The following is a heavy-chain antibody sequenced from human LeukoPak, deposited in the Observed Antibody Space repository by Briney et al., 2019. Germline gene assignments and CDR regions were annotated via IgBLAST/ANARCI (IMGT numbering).Heavy chain of an antibody. Sequence: PSETLSLTCTVSGGSISSISYYWGWIRQPPGKGLEWIGSIYYSGSTYYNPSLKSRVTISVDTSKNQFSLKLSSVTAADTAVYYCARLGTMGSNWFDPWGQGTLVTVSS. D-gene: IGHD5-12*01. CDR1: GGSISSISYY. CDR3: ARLGTMGSNWFDP. J-gene: IGHJ5*02. CDR2: IYYSGST. V-gene: IGHV4-39*01.